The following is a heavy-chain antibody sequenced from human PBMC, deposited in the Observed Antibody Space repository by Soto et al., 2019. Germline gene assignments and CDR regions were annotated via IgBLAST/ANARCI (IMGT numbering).Heavy chain of an antibody. Sequence: EVQLVESGGGLVQPGGSLRLSCAASGFIVSSNYMSWVRQAPGKGPEWVALIYSGGTTHYAESVKGRFTISRDKSKNTLYLHMNSLRAEDTAVYYCARRWGWGHGTMVTVSS. V-gene: IGHV3-66*01. D-gene: IGHD1-26*01. CDR2: IYSGGTT. CDR1: GFIVSSNY. CDR3: ARRWG. J-gene: IGHJ3*01.